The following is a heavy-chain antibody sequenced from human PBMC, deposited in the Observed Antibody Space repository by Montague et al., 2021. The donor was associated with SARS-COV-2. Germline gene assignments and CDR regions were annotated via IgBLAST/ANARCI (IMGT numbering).Heavy chain of an antibody. CDR3: ARKEMKYSSVWSTGGNWFNP. CDR1: GGSISSSSYY. D-gene: IGHD6-13*01. V-gene: IGHV4-39*01. J-gene: IGHJ5*02. CDR2: IYYSGST. Sequence: SETLSLTCTVSGGSISSSSYYWGWIRQPPGKGLEWIGSIYYSGSTCYNPSLKSRVTISVDTSKNQFSLKLSSVTAADTAVYYCARKEMKYSSVWSTGGNWFNPWGQGTLVTVSS.